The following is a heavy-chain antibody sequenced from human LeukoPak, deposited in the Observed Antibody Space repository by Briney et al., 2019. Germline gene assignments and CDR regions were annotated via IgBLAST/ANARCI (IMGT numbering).Heavy chain of an antibody. V-gene: IGHV3-23*01. D-gene: IGHD4-17*01. CDR1: GFTFSSYA. J-gene: IGHJ4*02. Sequence: PGGSLRLSCAASGFTFSSYAMSWVRQAPGKGLEWVSAISGSGGSTYYADSVKGRFTISRDNSKNTLYLQMNSLRAEDTTVYYCAKDKTDDYGDYPFDYWGQGTLVTVSS. CDR3: AKDKTDDYGDYPFDY. CDR2: ISGSGGST.